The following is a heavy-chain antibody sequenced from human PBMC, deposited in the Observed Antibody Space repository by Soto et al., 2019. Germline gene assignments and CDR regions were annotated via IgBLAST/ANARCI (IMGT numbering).Heavy chain of an antibody. CDR2: INPNSGGT. J-gene: IGHJ4*02. CDR1: GYTFTGYY. Sequence: GASVKVSCKASGYTFTGYYMHWVRQAPGQGLEWMGWINPNSGGTNYAQKFQGRVTMTRDTSISTAYMELSRLRSDDTAVYYCAGEAYSSGWSGSRSYFDYWGQGTLVTVSS. D-gene: IGHD6-19*01. V-gene: IGHV1-2*02. CDR3: AGEAYSSGWSGSRSYFDY.